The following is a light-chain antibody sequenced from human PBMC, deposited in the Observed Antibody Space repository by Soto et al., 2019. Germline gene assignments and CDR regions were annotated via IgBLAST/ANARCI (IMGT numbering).Light chain of an antibody. V-gene: IGLV2-14*02. CDR3: SSYTSDITQV. CDR2: DVN. J-gene: IGLJ3*02. Sequence: QSALTQPASVSGSPGQSITISCAGSGGDVGNYDLLSWYQKIPGKAPKLIISDVNSRPSGISNRFSGSKSGNTASLTISGLQAEDEAYYYCSSYTSDITQVFGGGTKLTVL. CDR1: GGDVGNYDL.